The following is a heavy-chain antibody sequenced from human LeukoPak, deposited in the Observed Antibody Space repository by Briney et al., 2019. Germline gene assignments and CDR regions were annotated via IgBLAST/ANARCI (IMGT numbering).Heavy chain of an antibody. CDR3: ATWVQYGPGSPIDY. J-gene: IGHJ4*02. Sequence: GGSLRLSCAASGFTFSSYGMSWVRQAPGKGLEWVSAISGSGGSTYYADSVKGRFTISRDNSKNTLYLQMNSLRAEDTAVYYCATWVQYGPGSPIDYWGQGTLVTVSS. CDR1: GFTFSSYG. V-gene: IGHV3-23*01. CDR2: ISGSGGST. D-gene: IGHD3-10*01.